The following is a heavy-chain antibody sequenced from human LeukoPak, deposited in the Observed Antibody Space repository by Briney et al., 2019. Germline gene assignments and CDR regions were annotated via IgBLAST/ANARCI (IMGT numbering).Heavy chain of an antibody. CDR2: INPSGGFT. CDR3: ARDKKVGAGNVFDF. D-gene: IGHD1-26*01. J-gene: IGHJ3*01. CDR1: GYSFISYY. V-gene: IGHV1-46*01. Sequence: ASVKVSCKASGYSFISYYVRWVRQAPGQGLEWMGVINPSGGFTKYAQKFQGRVTMTRDTSTSTVYMELSSLRSDDTAVYYCARDKKVGAGNVFDFWGHRTMVTVSS.